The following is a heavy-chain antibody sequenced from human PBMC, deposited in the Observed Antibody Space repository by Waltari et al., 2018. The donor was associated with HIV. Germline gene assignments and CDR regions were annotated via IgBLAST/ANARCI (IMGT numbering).Heavy chain of an antibody. Sequence: QVQLQESGPGLVKPSGTLSLTCAVSGGSISISNWWSWVRQPPGKGLEWIGEIYHSGNINYKSSLKGRVTISADKSKNQFSLNLNSVTAADTAVYYCARGLGSGSSSDAFDIWGQGTMVTVSS. J-gene: IGHJ3*02. CDR2: IYHSGNI. D-gene: IGHD3-10*01. V-gene: IGHV4-4*02. CDR3: ARGLGSGSSSDAFDI. CDR1: GGSISISNW.